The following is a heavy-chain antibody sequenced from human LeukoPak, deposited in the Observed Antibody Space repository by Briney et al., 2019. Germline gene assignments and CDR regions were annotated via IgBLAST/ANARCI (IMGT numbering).Heavy chain of an antibody. CDR2: IYHSGST. V-gene: IGHV4-30-2*01. CDR1: GFSLSTSGVC. D-gene: IGHD3-10*01. CDR3: ARALMVRGVFDY. Sequence: LVNPTQTLTLTCTFSGFSLSTSGVCVSWIRQPPGKGLEWIGYIYHSGSTYYNPSLKSRVTISVDRSKNQFSLKLSSVTAADTAVYYCARALMVRGVFDYWGQGTLVTVSS. J-gene: IGHJ4*02.